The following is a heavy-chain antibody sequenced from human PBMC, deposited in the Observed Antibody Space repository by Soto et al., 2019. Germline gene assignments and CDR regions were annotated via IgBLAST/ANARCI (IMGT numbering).Heavy chain of an antibody. CDR1: GYSFMKYG. Sequence: GASVKVSCKGFGYSFMKYGINWVRQAPGQGLEWVGWISPYSGYTHSAQKLQGRVTMTTDTSTSTAYMELRSLRSDDTAVYYCARHETENTYYDFWSGYFSLTFDYWGQGTLVTVSS. D-gene: IGHD3-3*01. V-gene: IGHV1-18*01. CDR2: ISPYSGYT. CDR3: ARHETENTYYDFWSGYFSLTFDY. J-gene: IGHJ4*02.